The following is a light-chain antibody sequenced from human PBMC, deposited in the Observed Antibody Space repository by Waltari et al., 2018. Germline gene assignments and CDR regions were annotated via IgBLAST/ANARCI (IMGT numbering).Light chain of an antibody. CDR1: RSDVVSYNY. Sequence: QSALTQPRSVSGSPAQSVTLSCPGPRSDVVSYNYFSWYQHHPGKAPKLMIYHVIERPSGVPGRFSGSKSGNTASLTISGLQAEDEADYYCCSYTGNYLRVFGGGTKLTVL. CDR2: HVI. J-gene: IGLJ2*01. CDR3: CSYTGNYLRV. V-gene: IGLV2-11*01.